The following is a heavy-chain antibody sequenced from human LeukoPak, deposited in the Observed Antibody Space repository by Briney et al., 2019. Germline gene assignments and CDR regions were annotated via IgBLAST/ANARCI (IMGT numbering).Heavy chain of an antibody. CDR3: VKGDSSGWY. Sequence: PGGSLRLSCAAAGFTFSSYWMHWVRQAPGKGLVWVSRINTDGSSTIYADSVKGRFTISRDNSKNTLYLQLNSLRDEDTALYYCVKGDSSGWYWGQGALVTVSS. J-gene: IGHJ4*02. CDR1: GFTFSSYW. V-gene: IGHV3-74*01. D-gene: IGHD6-19*01. CDR2: INTDGSST.